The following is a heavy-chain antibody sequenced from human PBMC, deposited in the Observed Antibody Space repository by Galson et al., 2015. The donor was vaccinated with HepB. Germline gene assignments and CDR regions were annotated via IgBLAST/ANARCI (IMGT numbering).Heavy chain of an antibody. CDR1: GGSISSYY. CDR3: ARAQRGSYFAY. J-gene: IGHJ4*02. CDR2: IYYSGST. V-gene: IGHV4-59*01. Sequence: SLTCTVSGGSISSYYWSWIRQPPGKGLEWIGYIYYSGSTNYNPSLKSRVTISVDTSKNQFSLKLSSVTAADTAVYYCARAQRGSYFAYWGQGTLVTVSS. D-gene: IGHD1-26*01.